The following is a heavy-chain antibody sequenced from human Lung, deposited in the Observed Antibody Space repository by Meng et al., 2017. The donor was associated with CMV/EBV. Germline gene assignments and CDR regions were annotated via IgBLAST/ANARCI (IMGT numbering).Heavy chain of an antibody. J-gene: IGHJ6*02. CDR3: ARDRSGYYYSGLDF. Sequence: ASVKVSCKASGYTFTCYDINWVRQATGQGLEWMGWMNPNSGNTGYAQKFQGRVTITRNTSISPAYMELSSLGSEDTDVYHCARDRSGYYYSGLDFWGQGPTVTVSS. CDR1: GYTFTCYD. D-gene: IGHD1-14*01. CDR2: MNPNSGNT. V-gene: IGHV1-8*03.